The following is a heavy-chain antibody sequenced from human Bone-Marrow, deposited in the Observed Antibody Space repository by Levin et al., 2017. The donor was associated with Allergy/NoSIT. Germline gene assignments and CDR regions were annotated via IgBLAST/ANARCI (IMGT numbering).Heavy chain of an antibody. CDR2: IIPYFGTI. CDR3: ARDRANDYGDYGYFYYMDV. V-gene: IGHV1-69*06. Sequence: SVKVSCKASGGTFSSHAVSWVRQAPGQGLEWMGGIIPYFGTIKYAQKFQGRLTITADKSTSTAFMELRSLTSDDTAVYYCARDRANDYGDYGYFYYMDVWGKGTTVTVSS. CDR1: GGTFSSHA. D-gene: IGHD4-17*01. J-gene: IGHJ6*03.